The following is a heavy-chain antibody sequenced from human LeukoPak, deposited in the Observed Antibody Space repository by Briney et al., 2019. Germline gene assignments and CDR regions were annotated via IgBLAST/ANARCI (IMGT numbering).Heavy chain of an antibody. V-gene: IGHV4-59*01. CDR3: ARTIVPAMNPLHYFDY. J-gene: IGHJ4*02. D-gene: IGHD2-8*01. CDR1: GGSISSYY. Sequence: SETLSLTCTVSGGSISSYYWSWIRQPPRKGLEWIGYIYYSGSTNYNPSLKSRVTISVDTSKNQFSLKLSSVTAADTAVYYCARTIVPAMNPLHYFDYWGQGTLVTVSS. CDR2: IYYSGST.